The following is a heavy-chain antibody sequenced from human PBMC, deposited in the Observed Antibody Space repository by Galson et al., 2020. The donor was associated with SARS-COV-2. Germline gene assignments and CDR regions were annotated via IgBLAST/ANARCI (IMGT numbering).Heavy chain of an antibody. CDR2: IYIDEST. V-gene: IGHV4-61*09. CDR1: GDSVNSGPYY. D-gene: IGHD3-3*02. Sequence: SETLSLTCTVSGDSVNSGPYYWRWVRQSAGKGLEWIGHIYIDESTDYNPSLKSRITISLDTSKNQFSLNLRSVTAADTAIYYCARAIGPILGPMKGWFAPWGQGNLVTVSS. CDR3: ARAIGPILGPMKGWFAP. J-gene: IGHJ5*02.